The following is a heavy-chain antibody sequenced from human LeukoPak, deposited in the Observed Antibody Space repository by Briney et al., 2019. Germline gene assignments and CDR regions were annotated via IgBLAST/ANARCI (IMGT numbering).Heavy chain of an antibody. J-gene: IGHJ5*02. V-gene: IGHV4-30-2*01. CDR1: GGSISSGGYY. Sequence: SQTLSLTCIVSGGSISSGGYYWSWIRQPPGKGLEWIGYVYHSGSTYYNVSLKSRVTISVDTSKNQFSLKLSSVTAADTAVYYCARGSRTTVVKQANNWFDPWGQGTLVTVSS. CDR3: ARGSRTTVVKQANNWFDP. D-gene: IGHD4-23*01. CDR2: VYHSGST.